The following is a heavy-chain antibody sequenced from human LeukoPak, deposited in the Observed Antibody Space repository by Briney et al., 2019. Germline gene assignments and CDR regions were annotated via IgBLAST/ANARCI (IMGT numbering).Heavy chain of an antibody. Sequence: PGGSLRLSCAASGFTFDDYAMHWVRQAPGKGLEWVSGISWNSGTIGYADSVKGRFTISRANTKNSLYLQMNSLRTEDTALYFCAKDRVVGYCSTTSCPRTFQHWGQGTLVTVSS. V-gene: IGHV3-9*01. CDR2: ISWNSGTI. D-gene: IGHD2-2*01. J-gene: IGHJ1*01. CDR3: AKDRVVGYCSTTSCPRTFQH. CDR1: GFTFDDYA.